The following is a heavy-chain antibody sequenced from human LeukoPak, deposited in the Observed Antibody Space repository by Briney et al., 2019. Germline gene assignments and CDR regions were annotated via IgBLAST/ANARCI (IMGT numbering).Heavy chain of an antibody. CDR3: ARDETTGVLHFDY. J-gene: IGHJ4*02. CDR2: IWYDGSNK. Sequence: GGSLRLSCAASGFTFSSFGMHWVSQAPGKGLEWVAVIWYDGSNKYYADSVKGRFTISRDNSENTLYLQMNSLRAEDTAVYYCARDETTGVLHFDYWGQGTLVTVSS. V-gene: IGHV3-33*01. CDR1: GFTFSSFG. D-gene: IGHD4-11*01.